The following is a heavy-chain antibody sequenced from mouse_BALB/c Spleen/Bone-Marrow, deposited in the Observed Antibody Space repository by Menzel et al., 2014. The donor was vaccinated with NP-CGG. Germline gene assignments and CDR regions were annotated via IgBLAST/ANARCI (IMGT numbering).Heavy chain of an antibody. CDR1: GYAFTNYL. CDR3: ARGITTGYVDY. J-gene: IGHJ2*01. CDR2: INPGSGGT. Sequence: QVQLQQSGAELVRPGTSVKVSCKASGYAFTNYLIGWVKQRPGQGLEWIGVINPGSGGTNYNEKFKGKATLTAHKSPRTAYMQLSRLTSDDSAVYCCARGITTGYVDYWGQGATLTVSS. V-gene: IGHV1-54*01. D-gene: IGHD1-1*01.